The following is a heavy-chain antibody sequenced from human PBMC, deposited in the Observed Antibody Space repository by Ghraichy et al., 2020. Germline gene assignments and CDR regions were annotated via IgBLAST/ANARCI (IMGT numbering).Heavy chain of an antibody. Sequence: GGSLRLSCAASGFTFSGYSMNWVRQAPGKGLEWVAYISITRTTIYNTDVVRGRFTISRDNAKNSLYLHMNSLRDEDTAVYYCARTHSSGYLPLDYWGQGTLVTVSS. D-gene: IGHD3-22*01. CDR2: ISITRTTI. V-gene: IGHV3-48*02. J-gene: IGHJ4*02. CDR3: ARTHSSGYLPLDY. CDR1: GFTFSGYS.